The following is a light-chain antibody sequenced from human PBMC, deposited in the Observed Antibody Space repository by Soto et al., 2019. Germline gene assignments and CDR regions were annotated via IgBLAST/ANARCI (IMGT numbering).Light chain of an antibody. V-gene: IGKV3-20*01. Sequence: EIMLTQSPGTLSLSTEERATLSCRASQSVSSSYLAWYQQKAGQAPRLLIFGASSRATGIPDRFSGSGSGTDFTLTISRLEPEDFAVYYCQQDGSSPWTFGQGTKVDIK. CDR1: QSVSSSY. CDR2: GAS. J-gene: IGKJ1*01. CDR3: QQDGSSPWT.